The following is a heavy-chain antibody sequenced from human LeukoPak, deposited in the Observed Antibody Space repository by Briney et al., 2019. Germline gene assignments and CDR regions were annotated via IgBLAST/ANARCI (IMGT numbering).Heavy chain of an antibody. CDR1: GFTFSSYW. Sequence: GGSLRLSCAASGFTFSSYWMSWVRQAPGKGLEWVANIKQDGSEKYYVDSVKGRFTISRDNAKNSLYLQMNSLRGEDTAVYYCARVPRRRFLELLYFDYWGERTLVTASS. CDR3: ARVPRRRFLELLYFDY. V-gene: IGHV3-7*02. J-gene: IGHJ4*02. CDR2: IKQDGSEK. D-gene: IGHD3-3*01.